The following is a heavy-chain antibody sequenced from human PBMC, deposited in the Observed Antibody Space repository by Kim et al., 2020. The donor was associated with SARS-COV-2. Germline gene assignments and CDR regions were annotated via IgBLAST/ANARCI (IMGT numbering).Heavy chain of an antibody. D-gene: IGHD6-13*01. CDR3: ARPPYSSSWEPFDY. J-gene: IGHJ4*02. Sequence: SETLSLTCTVSGGSISSGGYYWSWIRQHPGKGLEWIGYIYYSGSTYYNPSLKSRVTISVDTSKNQFSLKLSSVTAADTAVYYCARPPYSSSWEPFDYWGQGTLVTVSS. V-gene: IGHV4-31*03. CDR2: IYYSGST. CDR1: GGSISSGGYY.